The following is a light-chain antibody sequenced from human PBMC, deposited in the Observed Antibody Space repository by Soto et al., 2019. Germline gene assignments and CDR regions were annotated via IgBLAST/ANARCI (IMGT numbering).Light chain of an antibody. CDR1: QSVSSN. V-gene: IGKV3-15*01. CDR3: QQYNNWPT. J-gene: IGKJ3*01. CDR2: GAS. Sequence: EIVMTQSRATLSVSPGERATRACRASQSVSSNVAWYQQKPGQAPRLLIYGASTRATGIPARFSGSGSGTEFTLTISSLQSEDFAVYYCQQYNNWPTFGPGTKVDIK.